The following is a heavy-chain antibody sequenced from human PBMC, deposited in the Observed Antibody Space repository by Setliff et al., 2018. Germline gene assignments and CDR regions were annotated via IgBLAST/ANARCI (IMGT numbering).Heavy chain of an antibody. V-gene: IGHV4-34*01. Sequence: PSETLSLTCAVYGGSFSTYYRIWIRQPPGKGLEWIGEINHSGSTNYNPSLKSRVTISVDTSKNQFSLKLSSVTAADTAVYYCARGPYYFDSGDYAYWGQGTLVTVSS. CDR3: ARGPYYFDSGDYAY. CDR2: INHSGST. J-gene: IGHJ4*02. CDR1: GGSFSTYY. D-gene: IGHD3-22*01.